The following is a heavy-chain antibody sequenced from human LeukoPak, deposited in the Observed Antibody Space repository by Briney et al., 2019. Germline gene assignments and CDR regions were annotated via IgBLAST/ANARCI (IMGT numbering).Heavy chain of an antibody. D-gene: IGHD6-19*01. CDR1: GFAFSVYA. J-gene: IGHJ5*02. V-gene: IGHV3-23*01. CDR3: AKPISGGLAVTADWFRP. Sequence: AGGSLRLSCAASGFAFSVYAMSWLRQPPGKGLEWVSTTNANSVSTSYAASVRGRFTISRDNAKDTVYLQLNRLSTDDTATYYCAKPISGGLAVTADWFRPWGQGTLVVVSS. CDR2: TNANSVST.